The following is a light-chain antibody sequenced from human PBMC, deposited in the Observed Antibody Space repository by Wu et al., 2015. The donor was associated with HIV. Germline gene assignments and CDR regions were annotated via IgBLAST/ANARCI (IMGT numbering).Light chain of an antibody. J-gene: IGKJ2*03. CDR1: QSISSW. CDR3: QQYNSYSG. Sequence: DIQMTQSPSTLSASVGDTVTITCRASQSISSWLAWYQQKPGKAPKLLIYKASTVQSGVPSRFSGGGSGTEFTLTISSLQSDDFATYYCQQYNSYSGFGQGTKLEIK. CDR2: KAS. V-gene: IGKV1-5*03.